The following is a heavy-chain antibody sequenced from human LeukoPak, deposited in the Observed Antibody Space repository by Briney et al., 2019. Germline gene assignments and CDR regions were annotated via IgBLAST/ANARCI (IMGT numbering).Heavy chain of an antibody. Sequence: GSLRLSCAASGFTFSSYWMSWVRQAPGKGLEWVANIKEDGSETNYVDSVKGRFIISRDNAKNSLYLQMNSLRAEDTAVYYCAPGRINIVHWGQGTLVTVSS. J-gene: IGHJ4*02. CDR3: APGRINIVH. D-gene: IGHD3-10*01. CDR1: GFTFSSYW. V-gene: IGHV3-7*02. CDR2: IKEDGSET.